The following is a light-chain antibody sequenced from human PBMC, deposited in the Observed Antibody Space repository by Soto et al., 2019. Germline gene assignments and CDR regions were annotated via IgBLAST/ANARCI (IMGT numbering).Light chain of an antibody. CDR2: KSS. CDR1: QSITTL. Sequence: DIEMTQSPSTLSASVGDRVTITCRASQSITTLLAWYQQKPGKAPKLLIYKSSTLKSGVPSRFSGSGSGTEFTRTISSLQPDDFATYYCQHYTSYSEALGQGTKVDI. CDR3: QHYTSYSEA. V-gene: IGKV1-5*03. J-gene: IGKJ1*01.